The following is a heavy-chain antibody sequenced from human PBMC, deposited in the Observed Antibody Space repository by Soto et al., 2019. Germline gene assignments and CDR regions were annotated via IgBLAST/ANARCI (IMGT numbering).Heavy chain of an antibody. J-gene: IGHJ5*02. CDR1: RYTFTAYK. V-gene: IGHV1-46*01. CDR3: AREWLSNYFDP. CDR2: INPSGGST. D-gene: IGHD3-22*01. Sequence: ASVKVSCKASRYTFTAYKMHWVRQAPGQGLEWMGIINPSGGSTTYAQKFQGRVTMTSDTSTSTVYMELSSLISGDTAVYYCAREWLSNYFDPWGQGTLVTVSS.